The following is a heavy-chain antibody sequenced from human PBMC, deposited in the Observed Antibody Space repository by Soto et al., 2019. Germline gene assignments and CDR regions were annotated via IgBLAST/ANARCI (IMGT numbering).Heavy chain of an antibody. CDR3: ARSPPCGGVPAAMSWVNWFDP. D-gene: IGHD2-2*01. V-gene: IGHV4-31*03. CDR2: IYYSGST. J-gene: IGHJ5*02. CDR1: GGSISSGGYY. Sequence: QVQLQESGPGLVKPSQTLSLTCTVSGGSISSGGYYWSWIRQHPGKGLEWIGYIYYSGSTYYHPSLKSRVTISVDTSKNQFSLKLSSVTAADTAVYYCARSPPCGGVPAAMSWVNWFDPWGRGTLVTVSA.